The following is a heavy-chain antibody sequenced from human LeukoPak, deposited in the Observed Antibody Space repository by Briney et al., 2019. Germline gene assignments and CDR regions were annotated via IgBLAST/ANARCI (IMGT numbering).Heavy chain of an antibody. V-gene: IGHV3-21*04. Sequence: PGGSLRLSCAASGFTFSSYSMNWVCQAPGKGLEWVSSISSSSSYIYYADSVKGRFTISRDNSKNTLYLQMNSLRAEDTAVYYCAKDVFRGWYYFDYWGQGTLVTVSS. CDR1: GFTFSSYS. CDR2: ISSSSSYI. J-gene: IGHJ4*02. CDR3: AKDVFRGWYYFDY. D-gene: IGHD6-19*01.